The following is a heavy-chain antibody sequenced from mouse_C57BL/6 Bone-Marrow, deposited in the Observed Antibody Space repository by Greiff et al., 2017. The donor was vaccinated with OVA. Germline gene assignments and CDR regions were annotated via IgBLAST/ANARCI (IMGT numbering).Heavy chain of an antibody. CDR1: GYTFTDYY. V-gene: IGHV1-26*01. CDR3: ARSGGLDY. Sequence: VQLQQSGPELVKPGASVKISCKASGYTFTDYYMNWVKQSHGKSLEWIGDINPNNGGTSYNQKFKGKATLTVDKSSSTAYMELRSLTSEYSAVYYCARSGGLDYWGQGTTLTVSS. J-gene: IGHJ2*01. CDR2: INPNNGGT.